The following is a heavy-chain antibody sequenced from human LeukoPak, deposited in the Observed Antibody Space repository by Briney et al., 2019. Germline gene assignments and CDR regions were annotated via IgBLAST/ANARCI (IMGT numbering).Heavy chain of an antibody. J-gene: IGHJ4*02. CDR2: INPNSGGT. CDR1: GYTFTGYY. D-gene: IGHD2-2*02. Sequence: ASVKVSCKASGYTFTGYYMHWVRQAPGQGLEWMGWINPNSGGTNYAQKFQGRVTMTRDTSISTAYMELSRLRSDDTAVYYCARSGAIVVVPAAIDFDYRGQGTLVTVSS. V-gene: IGHV1-2*02. CDR3: ARSGAIVVVPAAIDFDY.